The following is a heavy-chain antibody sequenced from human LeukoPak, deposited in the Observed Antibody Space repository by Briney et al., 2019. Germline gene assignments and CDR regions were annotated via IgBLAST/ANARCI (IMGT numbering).Heavy chain of an antibody. CDR3: AKNSGSTAL. Sequence: HPGGSLRLSCAASGFTFSNYGMHWVRQAPGKGLEWVSVISYDGSNKYYADSVKGRFTISRDNSKNTLYLQMNSLRAEDTAMYYCAKNSGSTALWGQGTLVTVSS. D-gene: IGHD1-26*01. J-gene: IGHJ4*02. CDR1: GFTFSNYG. CDR2: ISYDGSNK. V-gene: IGHV3-30*18.